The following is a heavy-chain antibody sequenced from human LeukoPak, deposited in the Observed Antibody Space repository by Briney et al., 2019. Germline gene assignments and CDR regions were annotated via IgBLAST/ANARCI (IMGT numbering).Heavy chain of an antibody. V-gene: IGHV1-46*01. CDR1: GYTFTIYY. CDR2: INPSGGSP. Sequence: ASVKVSCKASGYTFTIYYMHWVRQAPGQGLERMGIINPSGGSPSYAQKFQGRVTMPRDTSTTTVYMELSSLRSEDTAVYYCAGGYCSSTSCYASWFDPWGQGTLVTVSS. D-gene: IGHD2-2*01. J-gene: IGHJ5*02. CDR3: AGGYCSSTSCYASWFDP.